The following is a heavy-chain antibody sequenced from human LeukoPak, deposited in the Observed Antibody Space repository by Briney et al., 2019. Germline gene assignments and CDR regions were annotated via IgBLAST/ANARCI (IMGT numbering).Heavy chain of an antibody. J-gene: IGHJ4*02. CDR3: AAMIGYFDY. D-gene: IGHD3-22*01. Sequence: SETLSLTCAVYGGSFSGYYWTWTRQPPGKGLEWIGEMNHSGSANYNPSLKSRVTISRDTSKNQFSLKLNSVTAADTAIYYCAAMIGYFDYWGQGILVTVSS. CDR1: GGSFSGYY. CDR2: MNHSGSA. V-gene: IGHV4-34*01.